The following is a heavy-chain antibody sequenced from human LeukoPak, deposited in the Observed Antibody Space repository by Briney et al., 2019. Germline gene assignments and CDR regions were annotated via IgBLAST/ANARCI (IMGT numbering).Heavy chain of an antibody. Sequence: SETLSLTCTVSGGSISGYYWNWIRQSPGKGLEWIGYIYYSGSTNYNPSLNSRVTISVDTSKNQFSLKLNSVTAADTAVYYCARGDSSWPYYFDCWGQGTLVTVSS. CDR2: IYYSGST. D-gene: IGHD6-13*01. V-gene: IGHV4-59*01. CDR1: GGSISGYY. J-gene: IGHJ4*02. CDR3: ARGDSSWPYYFDC.